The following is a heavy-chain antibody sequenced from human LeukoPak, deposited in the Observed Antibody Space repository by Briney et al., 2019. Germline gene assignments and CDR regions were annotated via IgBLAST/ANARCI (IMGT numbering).Heavy chain of an antibody. CDR1: GGSFSGYY. Sequence: SETLSLTCAVYGGSFSGYYWSWIRQPPGKGLEWIGEINHSGSTNYNPSLKSRVTISVDTSKNQFSLKLSSVTAADTAVYYCAGGRIVLDVWGKGTTVTVSS. J-gene: IGHJ6*04. D-gene: IGHD3-22*01. CDR2: INHSGST. CDR3: AGGRIVLDV. V-gene: IGHV4-34*01.